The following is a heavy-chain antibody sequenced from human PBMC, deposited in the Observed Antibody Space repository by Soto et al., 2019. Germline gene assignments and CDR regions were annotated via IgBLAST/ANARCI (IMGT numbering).Heavy chain of an antibody. V-gene: IGHV1-69*08. Sequence: QVQLVQSGAEVKKPGSSVKVSCKASGGTFSSYTISWVRQAPGQGLEWMGRIIPILGIANYAQKFQGRVTITADKSTSTAYMELSSLSSEDTAVYYCARDTAAGNYYYYYYMDVWGKGTTVTVS. CDR1: GGTFSSYT. CDR2: IIPILGIA. D-gene: IGHD6-13*01. J-gene: IGHJ6*03. CDR3: ARDTAAGNYYYYYYMDV.